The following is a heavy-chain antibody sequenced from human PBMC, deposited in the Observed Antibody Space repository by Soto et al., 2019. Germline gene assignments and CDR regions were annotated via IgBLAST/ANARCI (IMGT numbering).Heavy chain of an antibody. J-gene: IGHJ4*02. CDR1: GFTFSSNG. CDR3: AKDMPPNNDILTGYYSGFDY. Sequence: GGSLRLSCAASGFTFSSNGMHWVRQAPGKGLEWVAVIWYDGNKKYYGDSVRGRFTTSRDNSKNTLYLEMNSLRAEDTAVYYCAKDMPPNNDILTGYYSGFDYWGQGTLVTVSS. V-gene: IGHV3-33*03. CDR2: IWYDGNKK. D-gene: IGHD3-9*01.